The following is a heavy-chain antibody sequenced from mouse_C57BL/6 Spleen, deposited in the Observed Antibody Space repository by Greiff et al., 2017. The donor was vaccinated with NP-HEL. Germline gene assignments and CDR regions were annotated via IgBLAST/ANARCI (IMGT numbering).Heavy chain of an antibody. Sequence: VQLQQSGAELVKPGASVKLSCKASGYTFTSYWMQWVKQRPGQGLEWIGEIDPSDSYTNYNQKFKGKATLTVDTSSSTAYMQLSSLTSEDSAGYYCARPLYYYGSKDAMDYWGQGTSVTVSS. D-gene: IGHD1-1*01. CDR1: GYTFTSYW. V-gene: IGHV1-50*01. CDR3: ARPLYYYGSKDAMDY. J-gene: IGHJ4*01. CDR2: IDPSDSYT.